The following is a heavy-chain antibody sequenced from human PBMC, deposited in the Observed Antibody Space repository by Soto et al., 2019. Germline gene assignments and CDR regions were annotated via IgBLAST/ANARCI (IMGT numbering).Heavy chain of an antibody. D-gene: IGHD6-13*01. CDR1: GVIFSNHA. V-gene: IGHV3-23*01. Sequence: PGGSLRPSCAASGVIFSNHAMSWVRQVPGKGLEWVSGISAGGNLIYYADSVRGRFTMSRDNSKNMPYLQMNSLRAEGAAVYFCAKRQGRGAAAKNFDFWGEGGGVTVSS. CDR2: ISAGGNLI. CDR3: AKRQGRGAAAKNFDF. J-gene: IGHJ4*02.